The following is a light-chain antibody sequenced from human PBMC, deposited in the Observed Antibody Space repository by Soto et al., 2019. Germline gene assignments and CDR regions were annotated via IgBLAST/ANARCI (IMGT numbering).Light chain of an antibody. Sequence: EILMTHSSVTLSVSPGERATLSCSASQSVRSTYLAWYQQKPGQAPRLLIFGVSNRATGIPARFSGSGSGTDFTLTISSLEPEDFEVYYCQLYANSTHFGQGTQLEIK. V-gene: IGKV3-20*01. CDR2: GVS. J-gene: IGKJ5*01. CDR1: QSVRSTY. CDR3: QLYANSTH.